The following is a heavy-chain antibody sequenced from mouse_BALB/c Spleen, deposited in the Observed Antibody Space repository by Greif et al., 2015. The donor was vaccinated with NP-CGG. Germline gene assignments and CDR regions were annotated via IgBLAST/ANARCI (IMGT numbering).Heavy chain of an antibody. J-gene: IGHJ2*01. CDR2: IRNKANGYAT. CDR3: ARDDYGSSSYFDY. V-gene: IGHV7-3*02. Sequence: EVKVVESGGGLVQPGGSLRLSCATSGFTFTDYYMSWVRQPPGKALEWLGFIRNKANGYATEYSASVKGRFTISRDNSQSILYLQMNTLRAEDSATYYCARDDYGSSSYFDYWGQGTTLTVSS. D-gene: IGHD1-1*01. CDR1: GFTFTDYY.